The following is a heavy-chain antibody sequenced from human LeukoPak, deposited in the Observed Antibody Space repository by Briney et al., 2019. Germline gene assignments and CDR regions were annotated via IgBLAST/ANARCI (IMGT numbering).Heavy chain of an antibody. Sequence: SETLSLTCAVSNYSIRNAYYWGWIRQPPGRGLEWIGSINHRGNIYYNPSLKSRVAISVDTSKNQFSLKLSSVTAADTAVYYCARVNSGTYSSIYYFYYMDAWGEGTTVTISS. CDR1: NYSIRNAYY. CDR2: INHRGNI. J-gene: IGHJ6*03. D-gene: IGHD1-26*01. CDR3: ARVNSGTYSSIYYFYYMDA. V-gene: IGHV4-38-2*01.